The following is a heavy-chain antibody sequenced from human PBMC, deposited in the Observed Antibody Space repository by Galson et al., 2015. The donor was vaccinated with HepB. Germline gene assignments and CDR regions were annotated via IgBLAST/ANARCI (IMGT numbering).Heavy chain of an antibody. D-gene: IGHD2-8*02. CDR2: IVGSSGQT. J-gene: IGHJ3*01. Sequence: SLRLSCAASGFTFSSYSMSWVRQAPGKGLEWVSGIVGSSGQTDYADSVKGRFTISRDKSKSTLNLQMDSLRAEDTAIYYCAKKVIKTASGGFDVWGQGTVVTVAS. V-gene: IGHV3-23*01. CDR1: GFTFSSYS. CDR3: AKKVIKTASGGFDV.